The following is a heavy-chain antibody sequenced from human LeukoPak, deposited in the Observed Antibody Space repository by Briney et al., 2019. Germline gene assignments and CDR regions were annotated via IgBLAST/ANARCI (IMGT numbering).Heavy chain of an antibody. Sequence: SVKVSCKASGGTFSSYAISWVRQAPGQGLEWMGRIIPIFGIANYAQKFQGRVTITADKSTSTAYMELSSLRSEDTAVYYCASPPPSRYCSGGSCVNWFDPWGQGTLVTVSS. D-gene: IGHD2-15*01. CDR2: IIPIFGIA. CDR3: ASPPPSRYCSGGSCVNWFDP. V-gene: IGHV1-69*04. J-gene: IGHJ5*02. CDR1: GGTFSSYA.